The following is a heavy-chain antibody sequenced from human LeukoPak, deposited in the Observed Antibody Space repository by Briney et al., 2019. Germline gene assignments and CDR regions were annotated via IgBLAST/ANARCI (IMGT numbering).Heavy chain of an antibody. D-gene: IGHD3-10*01. V-gene: IGHV3-48*04. CDR3: ARVSYYGSGSYLY. Sequence: GGSLRLSCAASEFTFSSDWMNWVRQAPGKGLEWVSYISSSRTTIYYAGSVKGRFTISRDNAKNSLYLQMNSLRAEDTAVYYCARVSYYGSGSYLYRGQGTLVTVSS. CDR2: ISSSRTTI. J-gene: IGHJ4*02. CDR1: EFTFSSDW.